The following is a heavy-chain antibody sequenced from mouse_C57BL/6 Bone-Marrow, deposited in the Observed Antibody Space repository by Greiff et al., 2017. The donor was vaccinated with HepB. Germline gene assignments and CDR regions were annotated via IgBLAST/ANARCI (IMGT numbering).Heavy chain of an antibody. CDR2: IDPENGDT. Sequence: EVKLQESGAELVRPGASVKLSCTASGFNIKDDYMHWVKQRPEQGLEWIGWIDPENGDTEYASKFQGKATIKADTSSNTAYLQLSSLTSEDTAVYYCTTTVVAPTFYFDYWGQGTTLTVSS. CDR3: TTTVVAPTFYFDY. V-gene: IGHV14-4*01. J-gene: IGHJ2*01. CDR1: GFNIKDDY. D-gene: IGHD1-1*01.